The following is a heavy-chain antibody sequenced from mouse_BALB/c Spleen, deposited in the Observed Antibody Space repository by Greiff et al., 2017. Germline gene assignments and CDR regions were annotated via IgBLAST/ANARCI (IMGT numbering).Heavy chain of an antibody. V-gene: IGHV5-9-4*01. CDR2: ISSGGSYT. Sequence: EVQRVESGGGLVKPGGSLKLSCAASGFTFSSYAMSWVRQSPEKRLEWVAEISSGGSYTYYPDTVTGRFTISRDNAKNTLYLEMSSLRSEDTAMYYCARAYYRYDDSYYFDYWGQGTTLTVSS. CDR3: ARAYYRYDDSYYFDY. J-gene: IGHJ2*01. CDR1: GFTFSSYA. D-gene: IGHD2-14*01.